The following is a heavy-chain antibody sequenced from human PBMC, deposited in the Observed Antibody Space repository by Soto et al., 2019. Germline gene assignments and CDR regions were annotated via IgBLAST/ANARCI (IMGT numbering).Heavy chain of an antibody. V-gene: IGHV3-23*01. Sequence: GGSLRLTCAASGFTFSIYAMAWVRQAPGKGLEWVSSITDSGGSTYYADSVKGRFAISRDNSKSTLYMQLNSLRVEDTAVYYCARILRAGLRTLDYWCLGTLVTVSS. D-gene: IGHD4-17*01. CDR2: ITDSGGST. CDR1: GFTFSIYA. J-gene: IGHJ4*02. CDR3: ARILRAGLRTLDY.